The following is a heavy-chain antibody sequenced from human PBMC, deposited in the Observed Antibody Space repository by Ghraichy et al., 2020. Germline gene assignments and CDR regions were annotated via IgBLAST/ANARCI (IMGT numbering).Heavy chain of an antibody. D-gene: IGHD2-21*02. CDR3: ARGRPPIVVVTALSWGGSYYFDY. J-gene: IGHJ4*02. CDR1: GGSFSGYY. CDR2: INHSGST. Sequence: SETLSLTCAVYGGSFSGYYWSWIRQPPGKGLEWIGEINHSGSTNYNPSLKSRVTISVDTSKNQFSLKLSSVTAADTAVYYCARGRPPIVVVTALSWGGSYYFDYWGQGTLVTVSS. V-gene: IGHV4-34*01.